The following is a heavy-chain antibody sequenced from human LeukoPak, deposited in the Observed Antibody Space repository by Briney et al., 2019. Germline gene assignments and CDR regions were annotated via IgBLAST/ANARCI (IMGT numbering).Heavy chain of an antibody. D-gene: IGHD2-2*01. CDR2: ISRRSSTI. V-gene: IGHV3-48*02. Sequence: GGSLRLSCAASGFTFSSYSMNWVRQAPGKGLEWVSYISRRSSTIYQTDSVKGRFTISRDDAKNLLYLQLNSLRDEDTDMYYCARDSSWNFDVWGQGTMVRVSS. J-gene: IGHJ3*01. CDR1: GFTFSSYS. CDR3: ARDSSWNFDV.